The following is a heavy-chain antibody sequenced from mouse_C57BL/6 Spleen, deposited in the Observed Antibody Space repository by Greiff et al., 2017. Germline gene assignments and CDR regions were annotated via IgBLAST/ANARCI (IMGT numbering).Heavy chain of an antibody. CDR2: LSPGDGDT. CDR1: GYAFSSSW. J-gene: IGHJ2*01. V-gene: IGHV1-82*01. CDR3: ARESNYHPRFDY. Sequence: VQLQQSGPELVKPGASVKISCKASGYAFSSSWMNWVKQRPGKGLEWIGRLSPGDGDTNYNGKFKGTATLTADKSSSTAYMQRSSLTSEDSAVYFCARESNYHPRFDYWGQGTTLTVSS. D-gene: IGHD2-1*01.